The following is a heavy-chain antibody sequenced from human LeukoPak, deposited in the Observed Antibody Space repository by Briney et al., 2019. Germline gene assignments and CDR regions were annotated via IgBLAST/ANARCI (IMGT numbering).Heavy chain of an antibody. CDR1: GFTFSSYA. J-gene: IGHJ4*02. V-gene: IGHV3-23*01. Sequence: GGSLRLSCAASGFTFSSYAMSWVRQAPGKWLEWVSAIRGSGGSTYYADSVKGRFTISRDNSKNTLYLQMNSLRAEDTAVYYCASEPGGDYYDSSGPSFDYWGQGTLVTVSS. CDR3: ASEPGGDYYDSSGPSFDY. CDR2: IRGSGGST. D-gene: IGHD3-22*01.